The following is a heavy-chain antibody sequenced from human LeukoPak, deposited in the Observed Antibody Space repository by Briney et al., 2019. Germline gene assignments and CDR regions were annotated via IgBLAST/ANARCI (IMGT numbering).Heavy chain of an antibody. D-gene: IGHD4-23*01. Sequence: GGSLRLSCAASGFTFSTYSMNWVRQAPGKGPECISYISSSSRTIYYADSVKGRFTISRDNAKNSLYLQMNSLRGEDTAVYYCARHDYHSNSDAFDVWGQGTMVTVSS. J-gene: IGHJ3*01. CDR2: ISSSSRTI. CDR1: GFTFSTYS. CDR3: ARHDYHSNSDAFDV. V-gene: IGHV3-48*01.